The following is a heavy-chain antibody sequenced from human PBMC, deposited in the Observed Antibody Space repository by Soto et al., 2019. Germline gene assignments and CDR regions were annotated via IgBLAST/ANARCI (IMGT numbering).Heavy chain of an antibody. J-gene: IGHJ3*02. D-gene: IGHD2-2*01. CDR3: ARDGCSSTSCSLGNDAFDI. Sequence: LRLSCAASGFTFSSYAMHWVRQAPGKGLEWVAVISYDGSNKYYADSVKGRFTISRDNSKNTLYLQMNSLRAEDTAVYYCARDGCSSTSCSLGNDAFDIWGQGTMVTVSS. CDR1: GFTFSSYA. CDR2: ISYDGSNK. V-gene: IGHV3-30-3*01.